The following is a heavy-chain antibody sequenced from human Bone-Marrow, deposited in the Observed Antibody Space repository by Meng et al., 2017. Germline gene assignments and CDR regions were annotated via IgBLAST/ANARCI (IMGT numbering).Heavy chain of an antibody. Sequence: VRVEEWGDGRLKPSETLSLTCVVSGGSFSDYYGSWIRQPPGKGLEWIGEINHSGSTNYNPSLESRATISVDTSQNNLSLKLSSVTAEDTAVYYCARGVWVKIAVAGPDYWGQGTLVTVSS. CDR3: ARGVWVKIAVAGPDY. CDR2: INHSGST. J-gene: IGHJ4*02. CDR1: GGSFSDYY. D-gene: IGHD6-19*01. V-gene: IGHV4-34*01.